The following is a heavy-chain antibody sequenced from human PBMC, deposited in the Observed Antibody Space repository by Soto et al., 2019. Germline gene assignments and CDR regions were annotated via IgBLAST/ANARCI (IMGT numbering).Heavy chain of an antibody. CDR1: GGSFSGYY. J-gene: IGHJ4*02. D-gene: IGHD3-16*02. CDR2: INHSGST. CDR3: ARVRHDYIWGSYRKYYFDY. V-gene: IGHV4-34*01. Sequence: QVQLQQWGAGLLKPSETLSLTCAVYGGSFSGYYWGWIRQPPGKGLEWIGEINHSGSTNYNPSLKSRVTISVDTSKNQFSLKLSSVTAADTAVYYCARVRHDYIWGSYRKYYFDYWGQGTLVTVSS.